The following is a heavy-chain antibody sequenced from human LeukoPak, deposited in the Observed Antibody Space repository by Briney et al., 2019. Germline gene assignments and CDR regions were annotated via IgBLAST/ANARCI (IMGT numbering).Heavy chain of an antibody. CDR1: GFTVSSNY. Sequence: GGSLRLSCAASGFTVSSNYMSWVRQAPGKGLEWVSGISWNSGTVGYADSVKGRFTISRDNAKNSLYLQMNSLRAEDTALYYCVKDVGRNYYYGMDVWGQGTTVTVSS. V-gene: IGHV3-9*01. J-gene: IGHJ6*02. CDR3: VKDVGRNYYYGMDV. CDR2: ISWNSGTV.